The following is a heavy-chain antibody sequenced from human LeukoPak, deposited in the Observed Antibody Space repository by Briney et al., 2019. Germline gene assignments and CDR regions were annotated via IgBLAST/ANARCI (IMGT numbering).Heavy chain of an antibody. V-gene: IGHV4-39*01. Sequence: SETLSLTCTVSGGSISSSSYYWGWIRQPPGKGLEWIVSIYYSGSTYYNPSLKSRVTISVDTSKNQFSLKLSSVTAADPAVYYCARHLTPPPGDSYGYLVGSFDPWGQGTLVTVSS. CDR3: ARHLTPPPGDSYGYLVGSFDP. J-gene: IGHJ5*02. CDR1: GGSISSSSYY. CDR2: IYYSGST. D-gene: IGHD5-18*01.